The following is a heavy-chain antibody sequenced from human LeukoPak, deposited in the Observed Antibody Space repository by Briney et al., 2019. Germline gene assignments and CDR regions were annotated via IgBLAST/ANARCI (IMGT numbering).Heavy chain of an antibody. V-gene: IGHV4-34*01. D-gene: IGHD1-26*01. CDR3: ARDASRRSFFDY. CDR1: GGSFSGYY. Sequence: SETLSLTCAVYGGSFSGYYWSWIRQPPGKGLEWIGEINHSGSTNYNPSLKSRVTISVDTSKNQFSLKLSSVTAADTAVYYCARDASRRSFFDYWGQGTLVTVSS. CDR2: INHSGST. J-gene: IGHJ4*02.